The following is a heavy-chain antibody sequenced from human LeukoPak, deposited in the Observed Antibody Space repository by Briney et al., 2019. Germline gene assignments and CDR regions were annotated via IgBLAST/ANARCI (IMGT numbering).Heavy chain of an antibody. J-gene: IGHJ6*02. V-gene: IGHV1-69*04. CDR3: ARGRGRWGLFLKSGGGYGMDV. CDR2: IIPILGIA. D-gene: IGHD2-21*01. CDR1: GGTFSSYA. Sequence: GASVKVSCKASGGTFSSYAISWVRQAPGQGLEWMGRIIPILGIANYAQKFQGRVTITADKSTSTAYMELSSLRSEDTAVYYCARGRGRWGLFLKSGGGYGMDVWGQGTTVSVSS.